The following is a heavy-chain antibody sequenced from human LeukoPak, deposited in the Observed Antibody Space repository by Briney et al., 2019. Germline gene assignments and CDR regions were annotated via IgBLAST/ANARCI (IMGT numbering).Heavy chain of an antibody. CDR2: IYYRGVT. D-gene: IGHD1-26*01. J-gene: IGHJ3*02. CDR3: ARRDGNNDASDI. Sequence: KASETLSLICTVSGGSMSNYYGSWIRQPPGEGLEWIGYIYYRGVTNYNPSLKSRVTISVDTSKNQFSLRLSSVTAADTAVYYCARRDGNNDASDIWGQGTMVTVSS. CDR1: GGSMSNYY. V-gene: IGHV4-59*08.